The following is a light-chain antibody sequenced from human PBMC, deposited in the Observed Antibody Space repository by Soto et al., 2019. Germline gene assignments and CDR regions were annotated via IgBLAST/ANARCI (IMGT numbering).Light chain of an antibody. V-gene: IGLV2-14*01. CDR1: SSDVGAYNY. CDR2: GVT. Sequence: QSALTQPASVSGSPGQSITISCTGTSSDVGAYNYVSWYQQYPGKAPKLMIYGVTNRPSGVSNRFSGSKTGNTASLTISGLQDEDEADYYCFSHRGGDSHVFGTGTKVTVL. J-gene: IGLJ1*01. CDR3: FSHRGGDSHV.